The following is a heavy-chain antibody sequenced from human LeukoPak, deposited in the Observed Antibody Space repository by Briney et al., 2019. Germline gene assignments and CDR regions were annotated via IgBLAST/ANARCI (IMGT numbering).Heavy chain of an antibody. Sequence: SETLSLTCAVYGGSFSGYYWSWIRQPPGKGLEWIGEINHSGSTNYNPSLKSRVTISVDTSKNQFSLKLSSVTAADTAVYYCARGRRYCISTSCSRRGYYYYYMDVWGKGTTVTVSS. CDR2: INHSGST. CDR3: ARGRRYCISTSCSRRGYYYYYMDV. D-gene: IGHD2-2*01. J-gene: IGHJ6*03. CDR1: GGSFSGYY. V-gene: IGHV4-34*01.